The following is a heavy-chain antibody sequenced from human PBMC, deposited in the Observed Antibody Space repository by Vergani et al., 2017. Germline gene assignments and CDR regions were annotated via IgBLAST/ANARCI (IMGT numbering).Heavy chain of an antibody. CDR1: GFTFSSYG. D-gene: IGHD6-19*01. CDR2: ISYDGSNK. J-gene: IGHJ4*02. Sequence: VQLVESGGGVVQPGRSLRLSCAASGFTFSSYGMHWVRQAPGKGLEWVAVISYDGSNKYYADSVKGRFTISRDNSKNTLYLQMNSLRAEDTAVYYCAKDSRQWPVRGYFDYWGQGTLVTVSS. CDR3: AKDSRQWPVRGYFDY. V-gene: IGHV3-30*18.